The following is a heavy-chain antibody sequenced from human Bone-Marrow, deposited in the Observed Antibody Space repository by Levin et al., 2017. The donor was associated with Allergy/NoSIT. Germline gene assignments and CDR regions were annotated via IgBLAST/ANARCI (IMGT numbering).Heavy chain of an antibody. CDR2: ISWDAGSK. D-gene: IGHD6-6*01. Sequence: GGSLRLSCAASGFTFDDSTMHWVRQAPGKGLEWVSLISWDAGSKYYGDSVKGRFAISRDNSRNSLYLQMNSLRTEDTGFYYCAKDLGRGSISLVLNSWGQGTLVTVYS. J-gene: IGHJ4*02. V-gene: IGHV3-43*01. CDR1: GFTFDDST. CDR3: AKDLGRGSISLVLNS.